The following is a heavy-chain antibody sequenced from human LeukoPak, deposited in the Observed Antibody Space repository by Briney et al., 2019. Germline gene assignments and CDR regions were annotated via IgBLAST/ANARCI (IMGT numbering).Heavy chain of an antibody. CDR3: AKDMSRGTYAAYYFDF. V-gene: IGHV3-43D*03. CDR2: ISWDGGTS. CDR1: GFTFDDYA. D-gene: IGHD4-17*01. J-gene: IGHJ4*02. Sequence: GGSLRLSCAASGFTFDDYAMHWVRQAPGSNLEWVSLISWDGGTSYYADSVKGRFTISRDNSKNSLYLQVNSLRPEDTALYYCAKDMSRGTYAAYYFDFWGRGTLVTVSS.